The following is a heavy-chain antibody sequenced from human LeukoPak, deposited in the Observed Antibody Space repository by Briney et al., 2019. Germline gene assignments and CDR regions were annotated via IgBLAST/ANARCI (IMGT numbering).Heavy chain of an antibody. Sequence: GRSLRLSCAASGFTFSSYAMHWVRQAPGKGLEWVAVISHDGSNKYYADSVKGRFTISRDNSKNTLYLQMNSLRAEDTAVYYCARPRGYSGYDPAFFDYWGQGTLVTVSS. J-gene: IGHJ4*02. D-gene: IGHD5-12*01. V-gene: IGHV3-30*04. CDR3: ARPRGYSGYDPAFFDY. CDR2: ISHDGSNK. CDR1: GFTFSSYA.